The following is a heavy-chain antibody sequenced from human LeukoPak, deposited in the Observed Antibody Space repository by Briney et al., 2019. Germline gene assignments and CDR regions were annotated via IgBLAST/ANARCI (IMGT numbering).Heavy chain of an antibody. V-gene: IGHV1-2*02. CDR3: ARDNDFDC. CDR2: INPNSGGT. Sequence: ASVKVSCKASGYTFTAYYVHWVRQAPGQGLEWMGWINPNSGGTNYAQKFQGRVTVTRDTSISTVYMELSRLRSDDTAVYYCARDNDFDCWGQGTLVTVSS. D-gene: IGHD1-1*01. J-gene: IGHJ5*01. CDR1: GYTFTAYY.